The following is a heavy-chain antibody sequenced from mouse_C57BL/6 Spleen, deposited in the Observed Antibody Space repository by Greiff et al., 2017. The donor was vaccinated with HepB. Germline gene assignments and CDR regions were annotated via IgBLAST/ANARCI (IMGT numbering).Heavy chain of an antibody. CDR1: GYTFTDYN. CDR3: ARRYYGSIYAMDY. D-gene: IGHD1-1*01. V-gene: IGHV1-18*01. J-gene: IGHJ4*01. Sequence: VQLQQSGPELVKPGASVKIPCKASGYTFTDYNMDWVKQSHGKSLEWIGDINPNNGGTIYNQKFKGKATLTVDKSSSTASMELRSLTSEDTAVYYCARRYYGSIYAMDYWGQGTSVTVSS. CDR2: INPNNGGT.